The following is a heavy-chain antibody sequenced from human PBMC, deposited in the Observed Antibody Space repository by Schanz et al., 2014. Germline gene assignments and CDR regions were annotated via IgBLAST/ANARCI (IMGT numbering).Heavy chain of an antibody. J-gene: IGHJ5*02. V-gene: IGHV3-30-3*01. D-gene: IGHD2-21*01. CDR2: ISYDGRNK. Sequence: VQLVESGGGLVKPGGSLRLSCEASEFTFSSYAMHWVRQAPGKGLEWVAVISYDGRNKYYADSVKSRFTISRDNSKNTLYLQMNSLRAEDTAVYYCARDLEGYDGGGGGFDPWGQGTLVTVSS. CDR1: EFTFSSYA. CDR3: ARDLEGYDGGGGGFDP.